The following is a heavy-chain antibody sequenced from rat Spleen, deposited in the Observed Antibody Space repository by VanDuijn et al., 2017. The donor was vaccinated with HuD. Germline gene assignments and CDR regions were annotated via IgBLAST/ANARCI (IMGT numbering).Heavy chain of an antibody. D-gene: IGHD1-11*01. CDR3: ARLGLTTEGIVGVMDA. CDR1: GFTFSDYA. Sequence: EVQLVESGGGLVQPGRSLKLSCAASGFTFSDYAMAWVRQAPKKGLEWVATIIYDGSSTYYRDSVKGRFTISRDNAKSTLYLQMDSLRSEDTATYYCARLGLTTEGIVGVMDAWGQGASVTVSS. V-gene: IGHV5-17*01. CDR2: IIYDGSST. J-gene: IGHJ4*01.